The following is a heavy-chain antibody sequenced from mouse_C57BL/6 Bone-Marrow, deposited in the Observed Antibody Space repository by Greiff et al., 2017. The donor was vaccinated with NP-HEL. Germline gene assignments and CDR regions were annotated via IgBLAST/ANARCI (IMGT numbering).Heavy chain of an antibody. CDR1: GYAFTNYL. CDR2: INPGSGGT. V-gene: IGHV1-54*01. J-gene: IGHJ2*01. CDR3: ASFDGYYDY. D-gene: IGHD2-3*01. Sequence: QVQLQQSGAELVRPGTSVKVSCKASGYAFTNYLIEWVKQRPGQGLEWIGVINPGSGGTNYNEKFKGKATLTADKSSSTAYMQLSSLTSEDSAVYFCASFDGYYDYWGQGTTLTVSS.